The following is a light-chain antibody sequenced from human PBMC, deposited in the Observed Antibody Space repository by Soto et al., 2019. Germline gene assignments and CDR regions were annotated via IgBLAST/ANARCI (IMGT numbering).Light chain of an antibody. V-gene: IGKV1-9*01. J-gene: IGKJ5*01. CDR2: ASS. CDR3: QQLNNYPPA. CDR1: QGINNY. Sequence: DTPWTQSPSFLSASVGDRVTITCRASQGINNYLAWYQQKPGKAPNLLIYASSTLQSGVPSRFRGSGSGTEFTLTISSLQPEDFATYYCQQLNNYPPAFGQGTRLDIK.